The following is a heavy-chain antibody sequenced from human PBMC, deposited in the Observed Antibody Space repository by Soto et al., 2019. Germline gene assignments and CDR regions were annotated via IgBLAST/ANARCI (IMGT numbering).Heavy chain of an antibody. D-gene: IGHD6-6*01. Sequence: QVQLQESGPGLVKPSQTLSLTCTVSGGSISSGGYYWSWIRQHPGKGLEWIGYIYYSGRTYYNPSLHSRVSIAVDTTENQFSLKLTSVTAADTSVYSCARGSFSSSSSWFDPWGRGTLVTVSS. CDR2: IYYSGRT. CDR3: ARGSFSSSSSWFDP. J-gene: IGHJ5*02. CDR1: GGSISSGGYY. V-gene: IGHV4-31*03.